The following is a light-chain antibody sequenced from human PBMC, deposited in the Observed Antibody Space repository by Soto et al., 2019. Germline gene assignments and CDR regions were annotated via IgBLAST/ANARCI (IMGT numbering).Light chain of an antibody. V-gene: IGKV1-27*01. CDR2: GAS. CDR1: QGITTY. Sequence: DVQMTQSPSSLSASVGDRVTITCRASQGITTYLAWYQQKAGKPPQLLIYGASFLRSGVLSRFSGSGSGTHFTLTISSLQPEDVGTYCCQKYNIAHSWTFGQGTKV. CDR3: QKYNIAHSWT. J-gene: IGKJ1*01.